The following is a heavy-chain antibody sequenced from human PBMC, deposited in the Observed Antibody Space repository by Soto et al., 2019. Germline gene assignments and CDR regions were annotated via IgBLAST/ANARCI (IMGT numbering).Heavy chain of an antibody. CDR3: ARADYGTFDN. Sequence: EVPLLESGGGLVQPGGSLRLSCVASGFIFRNYNMHWVRQDPGKGLEYVSGISSNGGSTFYADSVKGRFSISRDNSKNTLHLQMGSLRPEDTAIYYCARADYGTFDNWGQGTLVAVSS. D-gene: IGHD4-17*01. CDR2: ISSNGGST. V-gene: IGHV3-64*07. CDR1: GFIFRNYN. J-gene: IGHJ4*02.